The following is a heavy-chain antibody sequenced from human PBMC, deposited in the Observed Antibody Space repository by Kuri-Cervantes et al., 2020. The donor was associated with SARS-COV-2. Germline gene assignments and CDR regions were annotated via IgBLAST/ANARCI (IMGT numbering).Heavy chain of an antibody. J-gene: IGHJ6*02. Sequence: GSLRLSCAVYGGSFSGYYWSWIRQPPGKGLEWIGEINHSGSTNYNPSLKSRVTISVDTSKNQFSLKLSSVTAADTAVYYCASLNYYYGMDVWGQGATVTVSS. CDR1: GGSFSGYY. CDR2: INHSGST. CDR3: ASLNYYYGMDV. V-gene: IGHV4-34*01.